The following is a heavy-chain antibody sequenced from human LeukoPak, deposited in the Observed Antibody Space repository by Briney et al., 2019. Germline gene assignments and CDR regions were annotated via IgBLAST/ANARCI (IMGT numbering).Heavy chain of an antibody. Sequence: PGGSLRLSCAASGFTVSTNYMGWVRQAPGKGLEWVSLTSSGGYTAYADSVKGRFTISRDNSKNTLYLQMNSLRAEDTAVYYCARDQNFWGQGTLVTVSS. CDR1: GFTVSTNY. CDR2: TSSGGYT. CDR3: ARDQNF. V-gene: IGHV3-53*01. J-gene: IGHJ4*02.